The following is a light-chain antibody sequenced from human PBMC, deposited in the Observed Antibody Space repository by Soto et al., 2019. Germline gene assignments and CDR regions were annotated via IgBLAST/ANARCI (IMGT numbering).Light chain of an antibody. J-gene: IGKJ4*01. CDR3: QHSSSTPRT. CDR2: VAS. CDR1: QSISSY. V-gene: IGKV1-39*01. Sequence: QSPASLSASVKDSVTITCRASQSISSYLSWYQQKPGKAPKLLINVASTLQSGVPSRFSGSGCGTDFTLAISILHPEDFATYYSQHSSSTPRTFGGGTKVDIK.